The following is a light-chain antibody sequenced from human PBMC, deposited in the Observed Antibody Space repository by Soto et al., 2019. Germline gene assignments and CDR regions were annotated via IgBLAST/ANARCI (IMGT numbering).Light chain of an antibody. J-gene: IGLJ2*01. Sequence: QSVLTQPPSVSAAPGQKVTISCSGSNSNIGDHSVSWYQHLPRTAPKLLISDNHNRPSGIPDRFSGSKSDTSATLGITGLQTGDEADYYCVTWDTSLNAMIFGGGTKLTVL. CDR1: NSNIGDHS. CDR3: VTWDTSLNAMI. V-gene: IGLV1-51*01. CDR2: DNH.